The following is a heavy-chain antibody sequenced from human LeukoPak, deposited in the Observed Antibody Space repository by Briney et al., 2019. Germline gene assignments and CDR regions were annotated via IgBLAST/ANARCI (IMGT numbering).Heavy chain of an antibody. CDR2: ITASSGNT. V-gene: IGHV3-23*01. CDR3: ANRYCSGGSCYFDN. CDR1: GFVFSDYA. Sequence: GGSRRLSCAASGFVFSDYAMNWVRQAPGKGLEWVSSITASSGNTFYADSVKGRFTISRENSKNTLYLQMNSLRPEDTAIYYCANRYCSGGSCYFDNWGQGTLVTVSS. J-gene: IGHJ4*02. D-gene: IGHD2-15*01.